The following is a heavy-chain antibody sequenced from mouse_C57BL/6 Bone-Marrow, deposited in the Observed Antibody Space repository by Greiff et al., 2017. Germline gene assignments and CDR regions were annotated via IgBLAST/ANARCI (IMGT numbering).Heavy chain of an antibody. CDR3: ARDRVITTVVATPAWFAY. Sequence: EVKLMESGGGLVKPGGSLKLSCAASGFTFSSYAMSWVRQTPEKRLEWVATISDGGSYTYYPDNVKGRFTISRDNAKNNLYLQMCHLKSEDTAMYYCARDRVITTVVATPAWFAYWGQGTLVTVSA. CDR1: GFTFSSYA. J-gene: IGHJ3*01. V-gene: IGHV5-4*01. CDR2: ISDGGSYT. D-gene: IGHD1-1*01.